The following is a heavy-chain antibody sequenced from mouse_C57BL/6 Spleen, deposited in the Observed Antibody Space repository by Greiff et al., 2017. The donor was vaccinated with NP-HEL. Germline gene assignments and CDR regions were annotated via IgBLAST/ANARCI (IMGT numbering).Heavy chain of an antibody. CDR2: ISYDGSN. CDR1: GYSITSGYY. Sequence: EVQRVESGPGLVKPSQSLSLTCSVTGYSITSGYYWNWIRQFPGNKLEWMGYISYDGSNNYNPSLKNRISITRDTSKNQFFLKLNSVTTEDTATYYCARETTVVEFDYWGQGTTLTVSS. V-gene: IGHV3-6*01. J-gene: IGHJ2*01. CDR3: ARETTVVEFDY. D-gene: IGHD1-1*01.